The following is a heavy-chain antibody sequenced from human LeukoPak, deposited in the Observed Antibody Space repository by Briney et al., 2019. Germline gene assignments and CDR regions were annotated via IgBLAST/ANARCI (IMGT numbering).Heavy chain of an antibody. V-gene: IGHV3-23*01. CDR2: ISPSGGTS. Sequence: PGGSLRLSCAASGFTFNSNAMTWVRQAPGKGLQWVSGISPSGGTSHYADSVKGRFTISRDNSKNTLYLQMNSLRDEDTAVYYCARESLSGDHLDYWGQGTLVTVSS. D-gene: IGHD7-27*01. J-gene: IGHJ4*02. CDR3: ARESLSGDHLDY. CDR1: GFTFNSNA.